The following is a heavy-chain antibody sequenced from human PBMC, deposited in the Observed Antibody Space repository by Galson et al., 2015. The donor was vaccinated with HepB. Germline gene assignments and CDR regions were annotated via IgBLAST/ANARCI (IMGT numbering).Heavy chain of an antibody. Sequence: SVKVSCKASGYTFTSYGTSWVRQAPGQGLEWMGWISAYNGNTNYAQKLQGRVTMTTDTSTSTAYMELRSLRSDDTAVYYCARNRYYCSGGSCYLLYYFDYWGQGTLVTVSS. CDR1: GYTFTSYG. CDR2: ISAYNGNT. V-gene: IGHV1-18*04. D-gene: IGHD2-15*01. J-gene: IGHJ4*02. CDR3: ARNRYYCSGGSCYLLYYFDY.